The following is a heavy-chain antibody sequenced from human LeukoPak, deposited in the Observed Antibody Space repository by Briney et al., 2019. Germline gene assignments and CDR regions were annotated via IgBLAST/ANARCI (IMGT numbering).Heavy chain of an antibody. D-gene: IGHD4-17*01. Sequence: KPSETLSLTCTVSGVSISSYYWSWIRQPAGKGLEWIGRIYTTGSTYYNPSLKSRVTISVDTSKNQFSLKLSSVTAADTAVYYCARLPRPPTVTSAGDAFDIWGQGTMVTVSS. CDR2: IYTTGST. J-gene: IGHJ3*02. V-gene: IGHV4-4*07. CDR1: GVSISSYY. CDR3: ARLPRPPTVTSAGDAFDI.